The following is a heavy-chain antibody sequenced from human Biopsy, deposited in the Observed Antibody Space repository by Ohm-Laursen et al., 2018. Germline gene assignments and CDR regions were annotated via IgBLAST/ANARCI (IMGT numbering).Heavy chain of an antibody. Sequence: ASVKVSCKVSGYTLNELSMHWVRQVPGKGLEWMGGFAPENGKTVYAQNLQARVSLTEDTSTDTAYMELRNLRSEDTAVYYCAADINVWNVNYWGQGTQVTVSS. CDR1: GYTLNELS. D-gene: IGHD1-1*01. CDR3: AADINVWNVNY. V-gene: IGHV1-24*01. J-gene: IGHJ4*02. CDR2: FAPENGKT.